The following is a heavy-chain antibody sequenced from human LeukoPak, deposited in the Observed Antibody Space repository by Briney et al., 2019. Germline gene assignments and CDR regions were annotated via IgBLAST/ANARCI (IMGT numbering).Heavy chain of an antibody. CDR3: ARDWTVWFGELPNWFDP. Sequence: SETLSLTCTVSGASIDTSTYYWGWIRQPPGRGLEWIGTVYYSGTTYYNPSLRSRVTISVDKSKNQFSLKLSSVTAADTAVYYCARDWTVWFGELPNWFDPWGQGTLVTVSS. V-gene: IGHV4-39*07. J-gene: IGHJ5*02. CDR1: GASIDTSTYY. D-gene: IGHD3-10*01. CDR2: VYYSGTT.